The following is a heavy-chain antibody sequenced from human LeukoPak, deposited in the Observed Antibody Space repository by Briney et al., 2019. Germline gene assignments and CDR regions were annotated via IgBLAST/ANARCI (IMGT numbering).Heavy chain of an antibody. CDR2: IYYSGST. V-gene: IGHV4-59*01. J-gene: IGHJ4*02. Sequence: SETLSLTCTVSGGSISSYYWSWIRQPPGKGLEWIGYIYYSGSTNYNPSLKSRVTISVDTSKNQFSLKLGSVTAADTAVYCCARELRVDYFDYWGQGTLVTVSS. CDR1: GGSISSYY. CDR3: ARELRVDYFDY. D-gene: IGHD5-12*01.